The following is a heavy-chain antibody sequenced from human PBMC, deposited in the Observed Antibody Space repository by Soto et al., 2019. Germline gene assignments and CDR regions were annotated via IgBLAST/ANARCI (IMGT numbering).Heavy chain of an antibody. J-gene: IGHJ6*02. V-gene: IGHV4-30-2*06. Sequence: TLSLTCTVSGGSITIGGYSWTWTRQSPGKGLEWIGYTYQSGSAYYNPSLKSRVTISVDRSKNQFSLNLTSVTAADTAVYYCARDYYGMDVWGQGTTVTVSS. CDR1: GGSITIGGYS. CDR2: TYQSGSA. CDR3: ARDYYGMDV.